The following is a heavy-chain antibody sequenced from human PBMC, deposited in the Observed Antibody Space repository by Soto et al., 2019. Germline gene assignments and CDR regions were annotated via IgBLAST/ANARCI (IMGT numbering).Heavy chain of an antibody. CDR1: GFSLTTSGVG. Sequence: QITLNESGPTVVRPTETLTLTCRFSGFSLTTSGVGVGWVRQSPGKAPEWLALIYWDDDKRNSESLKSRLTFTKDTSKNQVVLTVANLDPTDTATYYCAHRVLRTVFGLVTTTAIYFDFWGQGTPVAVSS. J-gene: IGHJ4*02. V-gene: IGHV2-5*02. CDR2: IYWDDDK. CDR3: AHRVLRTVFGLVTTTAIYFDF. D-gene: IGHD3-3*01.